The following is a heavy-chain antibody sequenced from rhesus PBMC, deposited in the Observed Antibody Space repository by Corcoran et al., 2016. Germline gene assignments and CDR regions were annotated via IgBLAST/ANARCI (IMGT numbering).Heavy chain of an antibody. J-gene: IGHJ4*01. V-gene: IGHV3-116*02. Sequence: EVRLVESGGGLVQPGGSLRLSCAASGFTFRDHYMSWFRQAPGKGPEWVGVIRSKAKGGTTEYAASVKGRFTISRDDSKSIASLQMNSLKTEDTAVYYCARDGHYGSSFVYWGQGVLVTVSS. CDR3: ARDGHYGSSFVY. D-gene: IGHD4-29*01. CDR1: GFTFRDHY. CDR2: IRSKAKGGTT.